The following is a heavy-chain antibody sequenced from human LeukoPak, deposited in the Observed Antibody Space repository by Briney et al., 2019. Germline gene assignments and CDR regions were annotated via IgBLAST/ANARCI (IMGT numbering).Heavy chain of an antibody. Sequence: PSETLSLTCTVSGGSISSYYWSWIRQPPGKGLEWIGYIYYSGSTNYNPSLKSRVTISVDTSKNQFSLKLSSVTAADTAVYYCASLGYSSGWTDFDYWGQGTLVTVSS. V-gene: IGHV4-59*01. J-gene: IGHJ4*02. CDR3: ASLGYSSGWTDFDY. CDR1: GGSISSYY. D-gene: IGHD6-19*01. CDR2: IYYSGST.